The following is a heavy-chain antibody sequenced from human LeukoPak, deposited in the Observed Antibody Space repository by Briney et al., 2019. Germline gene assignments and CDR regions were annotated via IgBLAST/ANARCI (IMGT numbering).Heavy chain of an antibody. CDR3: AKTSTSYCAGDCLPGYFDL. D-gene: IGHD2-21*02. CDR2: ISSSSYYI. J-gene: IGHJ2*01. CDR1: GFTFNSYS. Sequence: PGGSLRLSCAASGFTFNSYSMNWVRQAPGKGLEWVSSISSSSYYIYYADSVKGRFTISRDNAKKSLYLQMNSLRAEDMALYYCAKTSTSYCAGDCLPGYFDLWGRGTLVTVSS. V-gene: IGHV3-21*04.